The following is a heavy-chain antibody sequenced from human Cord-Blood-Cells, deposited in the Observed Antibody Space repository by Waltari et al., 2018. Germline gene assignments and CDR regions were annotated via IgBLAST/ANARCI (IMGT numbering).Heavy chain of an antibody. J-gene: IGHJ4*02. CDR2: IYYSGST. D-gene: IGHD3-3*01. Sequence: QLQLQESGPGLVKPSETLSLPCPASGGSLSSSSYYWGWLRQPPGKGLEWIGSIYYSGSTYYNPSLKSRVTISVDTSKNQFSLKLSSVTAADTAVYYCARLDFWSGYYDYWGQGTLVTVSS. CDR1: GGSLSSSSYY. V-gene: IGHV4-39*01. CDR3: ARLDFWSGYYDY.